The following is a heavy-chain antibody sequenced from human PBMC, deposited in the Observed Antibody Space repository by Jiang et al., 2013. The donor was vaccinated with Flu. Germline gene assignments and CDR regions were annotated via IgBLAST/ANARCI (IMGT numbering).Heavy chain of an antibody. CDR1: GGSISSGGYS. CDR3: ARTTYAGGYYFDY. D-gene: IGHD4-11*01. J-gene: IGHJ4*01. V-gene: IGHV4-30-2*01. Sequence: GSGLVKPSQTLSLTCAVSGGSISSGGYSWSWIRQPPGKGLEWIGYIYHSGSTYYNPSLKSRVTISVDRSKNQFSLKLSSVTAADTAVYYCARTTYAGGYYFDYWGQEPWSPSP. CDR2: IYHSGST.